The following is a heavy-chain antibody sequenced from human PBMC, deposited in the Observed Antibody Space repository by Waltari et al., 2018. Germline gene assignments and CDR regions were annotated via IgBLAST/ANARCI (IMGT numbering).Heavy chain of an antibody. V-gene: IGHV4-4*07. D-gene: IGHD1-26*01. CDR3: ARDGRIVGAYYGMDV. CDR1: VGPISIYS. Sequence: QVQLQDSGPGLVSPSEPLSLPSPVPVGPISIYSCSSVRPPAGKGVGWIGRIYTRGSTNYNPSIKRRVTMSVDTSKNQFSLKRSSVTAADTAVYYCARDGRIVGAYYGMDVWGQGTTVTVSS. J-gene: IGHJ6*02. CDR2: IYTRGST.